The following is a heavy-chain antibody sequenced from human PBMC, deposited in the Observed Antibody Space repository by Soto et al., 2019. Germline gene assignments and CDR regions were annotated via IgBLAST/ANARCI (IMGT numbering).Heavy chain of an antibody. CDR2: RYSSGSI. Sequence: SETLSLTCTVSGGSLSPFYWSWIRQSPGKGLEWIGYRYSSGSINCNPSLNSRVTMSLDTSKNQFSLKLTSVTAADTAVYYCANRKLPTRPWGPAFDVWGQGTMVTVSS. V-gene: IGHV4-59*12. CDR1: GGSLSPFY. D-gene: IGHD6-6*01. CDR3: ANRKLPTRPWGPAFDV. J-gene: IGHJ3*01.